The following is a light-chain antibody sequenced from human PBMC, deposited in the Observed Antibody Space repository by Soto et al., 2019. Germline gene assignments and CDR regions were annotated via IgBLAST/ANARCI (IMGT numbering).Light chain of an antibody. J-gene: IGKJ5*01. CDR2: DAS. V-gene: IGKV3-15*01. Sequence: EIVMTQSPGTLSVSPGERATLSCRASQSVSSNLAWYQQKPGQAPRLLIYDASTRATGIPARFSGSGSGTEFTLTITILQSEDFVLYYCQQYNKWPTFGQGTRLDIK. CDR1: QSVSSN. CDR3: QQYNKWPT.